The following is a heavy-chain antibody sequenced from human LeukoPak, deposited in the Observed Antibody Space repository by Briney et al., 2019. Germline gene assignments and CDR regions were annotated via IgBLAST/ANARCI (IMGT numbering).Heavy chain of an antibody. Sequence: ASVKVSCKASGYTFTGYYMHWVRQAPGQGLEWMGWINPNSGGTNFAQKFQGRVTMTTDTSITTAYMELTRLRSDDTAVYYCANWAATIRNFNYWGQGTLVTVSS. CDR2: INPNSGGT. CDR1: GYTFTGYY. V-gene: IGHV1-2*02. J-gene: IGHJ4*02. D-gene: IGHD5-12*01. CDR3: ANWAATIRNFNY.